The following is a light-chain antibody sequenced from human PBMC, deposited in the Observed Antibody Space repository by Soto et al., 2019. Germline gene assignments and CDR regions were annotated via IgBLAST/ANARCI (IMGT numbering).Light chain of an antibody. CDR3: QVWDDSNHDVV. V-gene: IGLV3-21*02. Sequence: SYELTQAPSVSVAPGQTARITCGGKNIGSKSVHWYQQKPGQAPVLVLYDDSDRPSGNPERFSGSNSENTATLTISRVEAGDEADYYCQVWDDSNHDVVFGGGTKLTVL. CDR2: DDS. J-gene: IGLJ2*01. CDR1: NIGSKS.